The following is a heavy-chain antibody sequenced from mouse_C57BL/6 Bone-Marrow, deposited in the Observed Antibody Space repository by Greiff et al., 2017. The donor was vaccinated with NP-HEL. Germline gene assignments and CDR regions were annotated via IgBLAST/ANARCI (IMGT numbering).Heavy chain of an antibody. Sequence: VQLKESGAELARPGASVKLSCKASGYTFTSYGISWVKQRTGQGLEWIGEIYPRSGNTYYNEKFKGKATLTADKSSSTAYMELRSLTSEDSAVYFCANLLLGYFDVWGTGTTVTVSS. D-gene: IGHD1-1*01. J-gene: IGHJ1*03. CDR3: ANLLLGYFDV. CDR2: IYPRSGNT. CDR1: GYTFTSYG. V-gene: IGHV1-81*01.